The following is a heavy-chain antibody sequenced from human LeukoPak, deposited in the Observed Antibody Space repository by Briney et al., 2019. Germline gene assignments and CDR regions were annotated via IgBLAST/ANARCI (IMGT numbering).Heavy chain of an antibody. D-gene: IGHD3-10*01. CDR2: IYYSGST. CDR1: GGSISSSSYY. J-gene: IGHJ4*02. CDR3: ARHGNGATMVRGVDRVDY. V-gene: IGHV4-39*01. Sequence: SETLSLTCTVSGGSISSSSYYWGWIRQPPGKGLEWIGSIYYSGSTYYNPSLKSRVTISVDTSKNQFSLKLSSVTAADTAMYYCARHGNGATMVRGVDRVDYWGQGTLVTVSS.